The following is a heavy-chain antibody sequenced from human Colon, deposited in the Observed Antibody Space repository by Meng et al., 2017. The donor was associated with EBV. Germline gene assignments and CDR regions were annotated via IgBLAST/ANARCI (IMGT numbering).Heavy chain of an antibody. Sequence: QLRLRQSDPGLAKLSNTLSLTCPVSCGSISSNGDYWDWVRQPPGKGLEWIGAIYHSGSTSYNPSLQSRVTMFVDTSKNQFSLMLTSVTATDTAVYYCARRRGGSGRDCWGQGTLVTVSS. J-gene: IGHJ4*02. V-gene: IGHV4-39*01. D-gene: IGHD3-10*01. CDR1: CGSISSNGDY. CDR3: ARRRGGSGRDC. CDR2: IYHSGST.